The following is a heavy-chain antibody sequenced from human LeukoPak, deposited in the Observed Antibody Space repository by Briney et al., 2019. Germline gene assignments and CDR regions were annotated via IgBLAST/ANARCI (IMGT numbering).Heavy chain of an antibody. CDR1: GFTFNDYT. Sequence: GGPVRLSCAASGFTFNDYTMHWVRQAPGKGLEWVSFITWDGMSTYYAHSVKGRFTLSRDNSKNSLYLQMNSLRTEDTALYYCAKPRADDEKALDIWGQGTMVTVSS. CDR3: AKPRADDEKALDI. CDR2: ITWDGMST. J-gene: IGHJ3*02. V-gene: IGHV3-43*01. D-gene: IGHD3-3*01.